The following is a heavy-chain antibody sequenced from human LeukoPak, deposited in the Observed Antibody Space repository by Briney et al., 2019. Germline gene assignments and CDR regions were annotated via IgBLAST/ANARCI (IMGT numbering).Heavy chain of an antibody. CDR3: ARDSDLYSSSWYRNWFDP. J-gene: IGHJ5*02. D-gene: IGHD6-13*01. Sequence: ASVKVSCKASGYTFTGNYMHWVRQAPGQGLEWMGWINPNSGGTNYAQKFQGRVTMTRDTSISTAYMELSRLRSDDTAVYYCARDSDLYSSSWYRNWFDPWGQGTLVTVSS. V-gene: IGHV1-2*02. CDR1: GYTFTGNY. CDR2: INPNSGGT.